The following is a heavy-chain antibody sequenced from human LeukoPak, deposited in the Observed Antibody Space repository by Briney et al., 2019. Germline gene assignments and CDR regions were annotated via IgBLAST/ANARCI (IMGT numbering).Heavy chain of an antibody. J-gene: IGHJ6*03. CDR1: GFTFSSHG. CDR2: IWYDGSNN. V-gene: IGHV3-33*01. Sequence: GGSLRLSCAASGFTFSSHGMHWVRQAPGKELEWVALIWYDGSNNYYGDSVKGRFTISRDNSKNTLYLQVNSLRAEDTAVYYCARAGIVGLYYYYMDVWGKGTTVTVSS. CDR3: ARAGIVGLYYYYMDV. D-gene: IGHD2-21*01.